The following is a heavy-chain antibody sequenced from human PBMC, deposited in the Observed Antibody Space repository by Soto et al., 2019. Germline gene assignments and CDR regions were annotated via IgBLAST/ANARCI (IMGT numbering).Heavy chain of an antibody. CDR3: AKNMYYFAYSVSRPYEH. CDR1: GFTFDDYT. V-gene: IGHV3-9*01. CDR2: ISWDSRKV. Sequence: EVQLVESGGGLVQPGRSLRLSCAASGFTFDDYTMHWVRQAPGKGLEWVSLISWDSRKVDYADSVKGRFSISRDNARSSLYLQMNSLTPEDTDIYYCAKNMYYFAYSVSRPYEHWGRGTLVAVSS. D-gene: IGHD3-16*01. J-gene: IGHJ2*01.